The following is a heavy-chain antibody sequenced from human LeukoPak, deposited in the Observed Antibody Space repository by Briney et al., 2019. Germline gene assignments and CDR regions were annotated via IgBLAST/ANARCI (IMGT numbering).Heavy chain of an antibody. J-gene: IGHJ6*03. V-gene: IGHV1-24*01. CDR1: GYTLTELS. CDR3: ATVAAADSRYYYYYYMDV. Sequence: ASVKVSCKVSGYTLTELSMHWVRQAPGKGLEWMGGFDPEDGETIYAQKFQGRVTMTEDTSTDTAYMELSSLRSEDTAVYYCATVAAADSRYYYYYYMDVWGKGTTVTVSS. D-gene: IGHD6-13*01. CDR2: FDPEDGET.